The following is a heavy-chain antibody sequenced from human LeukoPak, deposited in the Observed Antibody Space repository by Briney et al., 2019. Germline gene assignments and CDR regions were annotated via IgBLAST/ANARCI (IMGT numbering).Heavy chain of an antibody. V-gene: IGHV4-61*02. CDR3: ARDRGITTARGVPSWFDP. J-gene: IGHJ5*02. CDR2: IYTTGSP. D-gene: IGHD3-10*01. Sequence: SETLALTCTVSGGSISSSNYYWTWIRQPAGKGLEWIGRIYTTGSPSYSPSLKSRVTISVDTSTNQFSLKLTSVSAADTAVYYCARDRGITTARGVPSWFDPWGQGTLVTVSS. CDR1: GGSISSSNYY.